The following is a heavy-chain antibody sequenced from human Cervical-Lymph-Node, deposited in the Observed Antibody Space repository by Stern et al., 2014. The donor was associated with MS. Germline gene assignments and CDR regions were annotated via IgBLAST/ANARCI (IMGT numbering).Heavy chain of an antibody. V-gene: IGHV4-59*01. CDR2: IYYSGST. CDR3: ARARSGYYPALFDY. J-gene: IGHJ4*02. D-gene: IGHD3-22*01. CDR1: GGSISSYY. Sequence: QLQLQESGPGLVKPSETLSLTCTVSGGSISSYYWSWIRQPPGKGLEWIGYIYYSGSTNYNPSLKSRVTISVDTSKNQFSLKLSSETAADTAVYYCARARSGYYPALFDYWGQGTLVTVSS.